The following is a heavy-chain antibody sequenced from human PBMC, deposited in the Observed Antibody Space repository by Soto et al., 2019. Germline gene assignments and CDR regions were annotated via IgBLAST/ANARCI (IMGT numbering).Heavy chain of an antibody. CDR3: ARERGYYDFWSGYYQKENDYYYNGMDV. V-gene: IGHV1-69*12. Sequence: QVQLVQSGAEVKKPGSSVKVSCKASGGTFSSYAISWVRQAPGQGLEWMGGIIPIFGTANYAQKFQGRVTITADESTRTAYMEXXSXRXXDTAVYDCARERGYYDFWSGYYQKENDYYYNGMDVWGQGTTVTVSS. CDR1: GGTFSSYA. J-gene: IGHJ6*02. CDR2: IIPIFGTA. D-gene: IGHD3-3*01.